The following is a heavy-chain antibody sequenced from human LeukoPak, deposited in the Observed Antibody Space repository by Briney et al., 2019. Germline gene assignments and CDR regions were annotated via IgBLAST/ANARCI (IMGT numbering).Heavy chain of an antibody. CDR2: INPTGSRK. D-gene: IGHD3-22*01. V-gene: IGHV3-23*01. CDR1: GFTFSVCA. J-gene: IGHJ3*02. Sequence: PGESLRLSCVGSGFTFSVCAMNWVRQAPGKRLEWVSIINPTGSRKSYADSVKGRFTISRDNPKNTLYLQMNALRAEDTAVYYCVKGDPLDSGHSLSGDKYDMWGQGTMVIVSS. CDR3: VKGDPLDSGHSLSGDKYDM.